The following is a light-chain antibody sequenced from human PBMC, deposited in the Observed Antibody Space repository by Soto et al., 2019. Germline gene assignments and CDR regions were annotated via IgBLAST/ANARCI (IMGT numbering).Light chain of an antibody. CDR1: QSISGT. Sequence: EIVLTHSPATLSVSPCGRATLSFRASQSISGTLAWYQQKPGQAPRLLIYDASNRATGIPARFSGSGSGTDFTLTISSLEPEDFAVYYCQQRSNWRWTFGQGTKVDIK. CDR2: DAS. J-gene: IGKJ1*01. CDR3: QQRSNWRWT. V-gene: IGKV3-11*01.